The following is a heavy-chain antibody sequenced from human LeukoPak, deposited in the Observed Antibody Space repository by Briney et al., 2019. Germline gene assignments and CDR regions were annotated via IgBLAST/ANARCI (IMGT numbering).Heavy chain of an antibody. CDR2: ISWDGGST. J-gene: IGHJ4*02. V-gene: IGHV3-43*01. D-gene: IGHD5-24*01. Sequence: GGSLRLSCAAPGFTFDDYTMHWVRQAPGKGLEWVSLISWDGGSTYYADSVKGRFTISRDNSKNSLYLQMNSLRTEDTALYYCAKGPDGRDGYNYGPFYWGQGTLVTVSS. CDR3: AKGPDGRDGYNYGPFY. CDR1: GFTFDDYT.